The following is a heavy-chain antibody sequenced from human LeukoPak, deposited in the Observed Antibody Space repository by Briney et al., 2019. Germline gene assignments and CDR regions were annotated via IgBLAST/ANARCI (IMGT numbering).Heavy chain of an antibody. D-gene: IGHD4-17*01. Sequence: GGPLRLSCEASGFTVSSNYMSWVRQAPGKGLEWVSVFYSVGSTYYADSVKGRFTISRDNSKNTLYLQMNSLRAEDTAVYYCARGLDYGDYFDCWGQGTLVTVSS. V-gene: IGHV3-53*01. CDR2: FYSVGST. CDR3: ARGLDYGDYFDC. CDR1: GFTVSSNY. J-gene: IGHJ4*02.